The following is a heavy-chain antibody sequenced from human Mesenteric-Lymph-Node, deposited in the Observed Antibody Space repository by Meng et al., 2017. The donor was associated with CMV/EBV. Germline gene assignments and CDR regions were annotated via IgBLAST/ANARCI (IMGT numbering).Heavy chain of an antibody. CDR1: GYTFTNYY. D-gene: IGHD3-10*01. J-gene: IGHJ5*02. V-gene: IGHV1-46*01. CDR2: INPVNGAT. CDR3: AREVGSGSNPKPQALGNWFDP. Sequence: ASVKVSCKASGYTFTNYYLHWVRQAPGQGLDWMGIINPVNGATTYAQTFQGRVTMTGDTSTNTVYMELSSLRSDDTAVYYCAREVGSGSNPKPQALGNWFDPWGQGTLVTVSS.